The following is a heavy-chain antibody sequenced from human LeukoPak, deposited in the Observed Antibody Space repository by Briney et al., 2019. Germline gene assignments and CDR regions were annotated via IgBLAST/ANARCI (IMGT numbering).Heavy chain of an antibody. J-gene: IGHJ6*02. Sequence: ASVKVSCKASGYTFTSYGISWVRQAPGQGLEWMGWISAYNGNTNYAQKLQGRVTMTTDTSTSTAYMELRSLRSDDTAVYYCARDGEWYEKYYYYGMDVWGQGTRSPSP. CDR1: GYTFTSYG. CDR2: ISAYNGNT. V-gene: IGHV1-18*01. D-gene: IGHD2-8*01. CDR3: ARDGEWYEKYYYYGMDV.